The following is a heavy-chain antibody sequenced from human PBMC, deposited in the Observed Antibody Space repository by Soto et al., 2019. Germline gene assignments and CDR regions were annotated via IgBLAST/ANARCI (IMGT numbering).Heavy chain of an antibody. J-gene: IGHJ4*02. D-gene: IGHD3-10*01. CDR2: INNDGSRA. Sequence: EVQLVESGGGLVQPGESLRLSCVASGFTFRNNWMHWARQAPGKGLVWVAHINNDGSRAIYADSVKGRFTISRDNAKNTLFLLMGSLRVEDTSVYYCVNGGWLGDWGQGTLVTVSS. CDR1: GFTFRNNW. V-gene: IGHV3-74*01. CDR3: VNGGWLGD.